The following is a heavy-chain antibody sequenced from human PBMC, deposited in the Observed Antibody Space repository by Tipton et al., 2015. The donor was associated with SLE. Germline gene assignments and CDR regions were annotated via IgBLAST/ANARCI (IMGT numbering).Heavy chain of an antibody. J-gene: IGHJ6*02. CDR2: IYPDGSSI. D-gene: IGHD5/OR15-5a*01. CDR1: GFTFSSHR. Sequence: SLRLSCVASGFTFSSHRMHWVRQVPGMGLVWVSRIYPDGSSISYADSVKGRFTISRDNAKNTLHLQMNSLRAEDTAVYYCTKDLRVYTTHGYGLDVWGQGTTVIVSS. V-gene: IGHV3-74*01. CDR3: TKDLRVYTTHGYGLDV.